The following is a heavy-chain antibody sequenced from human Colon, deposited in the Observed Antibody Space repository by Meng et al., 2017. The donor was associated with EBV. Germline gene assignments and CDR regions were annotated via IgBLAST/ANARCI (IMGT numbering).Heavy chain of an antibody. CDR1: GYTLTNNA. CDR3: ARGGPYPDSSGLHWYFDL. CDR2: INTHTGKP. V-gene: IGHV7-4-1*02. J-gene: IGHJ2*01. Sequence: VQVVQVGSWVKKYGAAVKVYGKDSGYTLTNNAINLVRQDPGQGLEWMGLINTHTGKPTYGQGFKGRFVLSTDTSVSTAKLQISSLKAEDTAVYYCARGGPYPDSSGLHWYFDLWGRGTLVTVSS. D-gene: IGHD3-22*01.